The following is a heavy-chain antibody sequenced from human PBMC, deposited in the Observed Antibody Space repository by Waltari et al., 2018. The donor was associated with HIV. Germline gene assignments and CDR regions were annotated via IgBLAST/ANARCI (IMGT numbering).Heavy chain of an antibody. CDR2: INHSGTT. V-gene: IGHV4-34*02. J-gene: IGHJ5*02. CDR1: GGTFSGFY. Sequence: QVQLQQWGAGLLKPSETLSLTCAVYGGTFSGFYWSWIRQSPGKGLEWIGEINHSGTTNHNPSLKSRVTMSVDTSKNQFSLKVMSVTAADTAVYYCARGIEGYSGTYKGWFDPWGQGTLVTVSS. CDR3: ARGIEGYSGTYKGWFDP. D-gene: IGHD1-26*01.